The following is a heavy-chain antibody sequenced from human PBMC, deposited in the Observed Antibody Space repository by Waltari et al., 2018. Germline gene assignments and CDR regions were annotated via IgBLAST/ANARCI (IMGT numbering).Heavy chain of an antibody. CDR2: INNWGNSI. CDR3: ARDRLLGAPVDWYFDL. CDR1: GFTFSDYG. V-gene: IGHV3-48*03. D-gene: IGHD1-26*01. J-gene: IGHJ2*01. Sequence: EVQLVESGGGVVRPGGSLRLACAASGFTFSDYGMEWVRQAPGKGREWISYINNWGNSIYYADSVKGRLTISRDNAKNSLYLQMSSLRAEDAALYYCARDRLLGAPVDWYFDLWGRGTLVTVSS.